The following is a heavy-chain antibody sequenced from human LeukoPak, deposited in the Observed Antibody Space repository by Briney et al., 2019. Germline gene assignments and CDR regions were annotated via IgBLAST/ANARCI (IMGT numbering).Heavy chain of an antibody. D-gene: IGHD6-19*01. CDR1: GFTFSDSY. CDR2: ISNSGSSI. V-gene: IGHV3-11*04. J-gene: IGHJ4*02. CDR3: ARDGSVADPDY. Sequence: GGSMRLSCAASGFTFSDSYMTWIRQAPGKGLEWVSYISNSGSSIYYADSVKGRFTISRDNAKSSLYLQMNSLRAEDTAVYYCARDGSVADPDYWGQGTLVTVSS.